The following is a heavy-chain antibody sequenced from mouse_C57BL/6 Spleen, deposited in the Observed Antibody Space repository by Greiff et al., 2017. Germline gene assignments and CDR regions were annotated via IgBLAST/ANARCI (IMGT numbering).Heavy chain of an antibody. Sequence: QVQLQQPGAELVKPGASVKLSCKASGYTFTSYWMHWVKQRPGQGLEWIGMIHPNSGSTNYNEKFKSKATLTVDKSSSTAYMQRSSLTSEDSAVYYCSSYGSNYPYCYDYWGQGTTLTVSS. V-gene: IGHV1-64*01. J-gene: IGHJ2*01. CDR1: GYTFTSYW. D-gene: IGHD1-1*01. CDR3: SSYGSNYPYCYDY. CDR2: IHPNSGST.